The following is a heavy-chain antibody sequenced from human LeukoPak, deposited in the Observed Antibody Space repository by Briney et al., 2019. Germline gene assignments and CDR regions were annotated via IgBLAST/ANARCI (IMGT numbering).Heavy chain of an antibody. CDR1: GYTFTSYD. V-gene: IGHV1-8*01. CDR2: MNPNSGNT. Sequence: ASVKVSFKASGYTFTSYDINWVRQATGQGLEWIGWMNPNSGNTGYAQKFQGRVTMTRNTSISTAYMELSSLRSEDTAVYYCATSTIFGVSAFDYWGQGTLVTVSS. CDR3: ATSTIFGVSAFDY. D-gene: IGHD3-3*01. J-gene: IGHJ4*02.